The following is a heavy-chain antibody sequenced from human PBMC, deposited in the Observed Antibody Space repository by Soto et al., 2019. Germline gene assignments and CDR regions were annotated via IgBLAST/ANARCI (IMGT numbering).Heavy chain of an antibody. V-gene: IGHV3-23*01. D-gene: IGHD6-19*01. J-gene: IGHJ4*02. CDR1: RFTFNNYG. CDR2: ISASGSNR. CDR3: AKAYSTGWYDFDS. Sequence: XGCLRVSRAASRFTFNNYGMRWVRQAPGKGLEWVSFISASGSNRYYADSVKGRFTISRDNSENTLYLEMNSLRAEDTAVFYCAKAYSTGWYDFDSWGQGTMVTVSS.